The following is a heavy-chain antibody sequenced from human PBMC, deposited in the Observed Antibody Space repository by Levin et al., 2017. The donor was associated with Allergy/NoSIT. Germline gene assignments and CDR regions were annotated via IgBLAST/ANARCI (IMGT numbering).Heavy chain of an antibody. V-gene: IGHV3-30*04. D-gene: IGHD3-22*01. CDR3: AKSAMMTQRCWVYYYYGLDI. J-gene: IGHJ6*02. CDR2: MSYDGVNK. CDR1: GFNFSIFA. Sequence: GESLKISCSASGFNFSIFAMHWVRQRPGKELEWVAVMSYDGVNKFYEKSVKGRFTISRDNARNSLYLQMNSLRSEDTAVYYCAKSAMMTQRCWVYYYYGLDIWGPGTTVTVSS.